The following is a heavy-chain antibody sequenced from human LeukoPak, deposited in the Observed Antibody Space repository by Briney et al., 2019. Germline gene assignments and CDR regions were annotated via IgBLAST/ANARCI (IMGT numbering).Heavy chain of an antibody. CDR2: ISYDGSNK. J-gene: IGHJ4*02. CDR1: GFTFSSYG. V-gene: IGHV3-30*18. D-gene: IGHD1-26*01. Sequence: GGSLRLSCAASGFTFSSYGMHWVRQAPGKGLEWVAVISYDGSNKYYADSVKGRFTISRDNSKNTLYLQMNSLRAEDTAVYYCAKDKVGATTGGYYFDYWGQGTLVTVSP. CDR3: AKDKVGATTGGYYFDY.